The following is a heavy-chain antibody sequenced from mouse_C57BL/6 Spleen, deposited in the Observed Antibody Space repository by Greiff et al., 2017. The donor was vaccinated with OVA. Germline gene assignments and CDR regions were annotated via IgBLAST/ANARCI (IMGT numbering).Heavy chain of an antibody. CDR2: INPNNGGT. CDR1: GYTFTDYN. V-gene: IGHV1-18*01. Sequence: EVQLQQSGPELVKPGASVKIPCKASGYTFTDYNMDWVKQSHGKSLEWIGDINPNNGGTIYNQKFKGKATLTVDKSSSTAYMELRSLTSEDTAVYYCARGGLITTASRTRYAMDYWGQGTSVTVSS. J-gene: IGHJ4*01. CDR3: ARGGLITTASRTRYAMDY. D-gene: IGHD1-1*01.